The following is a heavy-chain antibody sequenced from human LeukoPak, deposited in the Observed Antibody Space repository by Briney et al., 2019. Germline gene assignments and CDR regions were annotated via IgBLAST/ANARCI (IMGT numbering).Heavy chain of an antibody. CDR3: ARGLTTGTTILWFDS. D-gene: IGHD1-1*01. Sequence: SVNVSCKASGGTFSSFAFSWVRQAPGRGLEWMGGIIPLSGTANYAQRFQGRVTITTDESTTTAYMDLTSLRSEDTAVYYCARGLTTGTTILWFDSWGQGTLVTVSS. J-gene: IGHJ5*01. CDR2: IIPLSGTA. CDR1: GGTFSSFA. V-gene: IGHV1-69*05.